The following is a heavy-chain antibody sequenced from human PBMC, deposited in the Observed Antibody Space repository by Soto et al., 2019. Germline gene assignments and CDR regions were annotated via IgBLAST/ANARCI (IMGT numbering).Heavy chain of an antibody. D-gene: IGHD3-22*01. J-gene: IGHJ4*02. Sequence: GGSLRLSCAASGFTFSSYAMHWVRQAPGKGLEWVAVISYDGSNKYYADSVKGRFTISRDNSKNTLYLQMNSRRAEDTAVYYCARTPTYYYDSSGYYFDYWGQGTLVTVSS. CDR1: GFTFSSYA. CDR3: ARTPTYYYDSSGYYFDY. CDR2: ISYDGSNK. V-gene: IGHV3-30-3*01.